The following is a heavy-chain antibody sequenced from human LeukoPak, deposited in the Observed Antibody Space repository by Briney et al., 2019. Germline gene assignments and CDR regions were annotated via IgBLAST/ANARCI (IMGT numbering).Heavy chain of an antibody. D-gene: IGHD3-3*01. J-gene: IGHJ4*02. V-gene: IGHV4-34*01. Sequence: PSETLSPTCAVYGGSFSGYYWSWIRQPPGKGLEWIGEINHSGSTNYNPSLKSRVTISVDTSKNQFSLKLSSVTAADTAVYYCASTSYYDFWSGYDYWGQGTLVTVSS. CDR2: INHSGST. CDR3: ASTSYYDFWSGYDY. CDR1: GGSFSGYY.